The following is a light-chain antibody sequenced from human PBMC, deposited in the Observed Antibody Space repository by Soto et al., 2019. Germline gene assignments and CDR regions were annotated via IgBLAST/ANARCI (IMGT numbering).Light chain of an antibody. Sequence: QSALTQPASVSGSPGQSITISCTGSSSDVGAYNSVSWYQQHPGKAPKLMIYEVSNRPSGVSNRFSGSKSGNTASLTISGLQAEYEADYYCNSYTTSSTHNYVFGTGTKLTVL. CDR2: EVS. CDR1: SSDVGAYNS. J-gene: IGLJ1*01. V-gene: IGLV2-14*01. CDR3: NSYTTSSTHNYV.